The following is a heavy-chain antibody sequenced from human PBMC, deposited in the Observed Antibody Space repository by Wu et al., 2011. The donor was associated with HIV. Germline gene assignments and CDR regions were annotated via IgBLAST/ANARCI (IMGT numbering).Heavy chain of an antibody. V-gene: IGHV1-18*01. CDR1: GYTSTSYG. CDR3: AGETGFSRFDF. J-gene: IGHJ4*02. CDR2: IIPYNGDT. Sequence: QVQLVQSGAEVKKPGASVKVSCKASGYTSTSYGINWVRQAPAQGLEWMGWIIPYNGDTNYAHNLQGRVTMTTDTSTGTVYMELRSLRSDDTAVYYCAGETGFSRFDFWGQGTLVTVSS. D-gene: IGHD7-27*01.